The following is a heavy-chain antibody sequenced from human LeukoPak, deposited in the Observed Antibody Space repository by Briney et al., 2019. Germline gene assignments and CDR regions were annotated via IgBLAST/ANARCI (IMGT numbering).Heavy chain of an antibody. V-gene: IGHV3-30*18. Sequence: GRALRLSCAASGFTFGSYGMHWVRQAPGKGLGWVGVISYDGSNKYYAGSVKGRFTISRDNSKNTLYMQMNSLRAEDTAVYYCAKGPSLRYFDWLPRDPWGQGTLVTVSS. CDR1: GFTFGSYG. J-gene: IGHJ5*02. CDR3: AKGPSLRYFDWLPRDP. D-gene: IGHD3-9*01. CDR2: ISYDGSNK.